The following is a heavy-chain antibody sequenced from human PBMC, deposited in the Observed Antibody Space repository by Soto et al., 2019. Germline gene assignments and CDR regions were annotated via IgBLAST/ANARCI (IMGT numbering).Heavy chain of an antibody. CDR3: AKDTRGLVPTYFDY. CDR2: ISGNGGRT. J-gene: IGHJ4*02. CDR1: GFTFSSYA. D-gene: IGHD6-19*01. V-gene: IGHV3-23*01. Sequence: EVQLLESGVGLVHPGGSLILSCAASGFTFSSYAMNWVRQAPGQGLEWVSVISGNGGRTDYADSVKGRFNISRDHFKDTLYLHMSSLRFADTAVYYCAKDTRGLVPTYFDYFGQVTLVTVSS.